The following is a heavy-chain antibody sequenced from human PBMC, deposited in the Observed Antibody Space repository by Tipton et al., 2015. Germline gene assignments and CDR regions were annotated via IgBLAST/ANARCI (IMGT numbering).Heavy chain of an antibody. Sequence: LRLSCTVSGGSISSSSYYWGWIRQPPGKGLEWIGTIYYSGNTYYNPSLKSRVTISVDTSKNQFSLKLSSVTAADTAVYYCAKGSSYRVDPWGQGTLVTVSS. CDR1: GGSISSSSYY. CDR3: AKGSSYRVDP. D-gene: IGHD3-22*01. J-gene: IGHJ5*02. CDR2: IYYSGNT. V-gene: IGHV4-39*07.